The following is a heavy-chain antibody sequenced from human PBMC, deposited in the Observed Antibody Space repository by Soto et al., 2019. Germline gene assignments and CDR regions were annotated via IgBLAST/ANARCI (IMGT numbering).Heavy chain of an antibody. J-gene: IGHJ4*02. Sequence: QVQLVQSGAEAKKPGASVKVSCKASGYTFTNYAMHWVRPAPGQRLEWMGWINAGNGNTKDSQKFQGRVTITRDTSASTAYMELRSMRSEDTAVYYCARVSGYYLPDYWGQGTLVTVSS. CDR3: ARVSGYYLPDY. CDR1: GYTFTNYA. CDR2: INAGNGNT. V-gene: IGHV1-3*01. D-gene: IGHD5-12*01.